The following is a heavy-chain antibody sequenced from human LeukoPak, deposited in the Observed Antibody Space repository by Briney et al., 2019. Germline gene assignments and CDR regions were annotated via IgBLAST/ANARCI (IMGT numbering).Heavy chain of an antibody. J-gene: IGHJ4*02. V-gene: IGHV4-39*01. Sequence: SETLSLTCTVSGGSISSSSYFWDWIRQPPGKGLEWIGTIYHSGKTYYNPSLKSRVTISVDTSENQFSLKLSSVTAADTAVYYCAGRYGSGSYIDYWGQGTLVTVSS. CDR2: IYHSGKT. CDR3: AGRYGSGSYIDY. D-gene: IGHD3-10*01. CDR1: GGSISSSSYF.